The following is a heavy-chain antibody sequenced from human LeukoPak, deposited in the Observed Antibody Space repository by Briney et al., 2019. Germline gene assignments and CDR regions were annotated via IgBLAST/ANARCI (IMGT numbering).Heavy chain of an antibody. Sequence: PSETLSLTCAVYGGSFSGYYWSWIRQPPGKGLEWIGEINHSGSTNYNPYLKSRVTISVDTSKNQFSLKLSSVTAADTAVYYCARGQSAGEVWGQGTLVTVSS. D-gene: IGHD6-13*01. V-gene: IGHV4-34*01. CDR1: GGSFSGYY. J-gene: IGHJ4*02. CDR3: ARGQSAGEV. CDR2: INHSGST.